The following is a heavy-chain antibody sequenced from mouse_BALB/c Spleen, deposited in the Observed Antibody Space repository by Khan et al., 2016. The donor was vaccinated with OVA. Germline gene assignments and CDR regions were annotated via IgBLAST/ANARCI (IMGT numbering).Heavy chain of an antibody. CDR3: ARGRAY. V-gene: IGHV3-2*02. Sequence: EVQLQESGPGLVKPSQSLSLTCTVTGFSITSDYACNWIRQFPGNKLDWMGYISYSGSTSYHPSLKSRISITRDTSKNQFFLQLNSVTTEDTATYYCARGRAYWGQGTLVTVSA. J-gene: IGHJ3*01. CDR1: GFSITSDYA. CDR2: ISYSGST.